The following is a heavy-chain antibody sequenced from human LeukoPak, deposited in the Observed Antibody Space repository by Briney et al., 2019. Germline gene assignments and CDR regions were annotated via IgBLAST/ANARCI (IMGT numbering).Heavy chain of an antibody. CDR2: ITTTGGST. CDR1: GFILRNYV. CDR3: AKRTGDIGHFYFDS. J-gene: IGHJ4*02. Sequence: GGSLRLSCAPSGFILRNYVMRWVRRAPGGRLAWVSTITTTGGSTDYADYVQGRFTISRDNSKNTLYLHMNSLRVEDTAVYYCAKRTGDIGHFYFDSWGQGTLVTVSS. V-gene: IGHV3-23*01.